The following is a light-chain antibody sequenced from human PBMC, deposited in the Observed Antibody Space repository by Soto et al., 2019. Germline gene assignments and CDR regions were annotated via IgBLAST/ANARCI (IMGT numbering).Light chain of an antibody. V-gene: IGLV2-11*01. CDR1: SSNVGSHNY. CDR3: CSFAGGLFV. CDR2: DVS. J-gene: IGLJ1*01. Sequence: QSVLTQPRSVSGSPGQAVTISCTGTSSNVGSHNYVSWYQQHPGKAPKLIINDVSKRPSGVPDRFSGSKSGNTASLTISGLQAEDEADYCCCSFAGGLFVFGAGTKVTVL.